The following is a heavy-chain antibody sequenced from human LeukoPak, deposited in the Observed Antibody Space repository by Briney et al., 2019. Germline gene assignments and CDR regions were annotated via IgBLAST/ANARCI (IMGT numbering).Heavy chain of an antibody. D-gene: IGHD4-17*01. CDR3: ASTQPTYGDYVNRKFDY. CDR1: GGSISSGGYS. V-gene: IGHV4-30-2*01. Sequence: SETLSLTCAVSGGSISSGGYSWSWIRQPPGKGLEWIGYIYHSGSTYYNPSLKSRVTISVDRSKNQFSLKLSSVTAADTAVYYCASTQPTYGDYVNRKFDYWGQGTLVTVSS. CDR2: IYHSGST. J-gene: IGHJ4*02.